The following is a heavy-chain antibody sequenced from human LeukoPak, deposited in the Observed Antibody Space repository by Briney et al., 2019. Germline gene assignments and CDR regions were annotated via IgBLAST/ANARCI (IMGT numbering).Heavy chain of an antibody. CDR3: ARGTLRQQLLRDNGFDA. CDR2: INPDNGKA. CDR1: GYTFTSYG. Sequence: ASVKVSCKGSGYTFTSYGISWVRQAPGEGLEWMGWINPDNGKANYEQKFQGRVTMTTDTSTKTAYMELRSLISDDTAVYYCARGTLRQQLLRDNGFDAWGQGTLVTVSS. J-gene: IGHJ5*02. D-gene: IGHD6-13*01. V-gene: IGHV1-18*04.